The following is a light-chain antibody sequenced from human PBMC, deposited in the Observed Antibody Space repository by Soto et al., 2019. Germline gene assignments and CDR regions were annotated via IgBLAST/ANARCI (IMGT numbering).Light chain of an antibody. CDR3: MQTLQSPPLP. V-gene: IGKV2-28*01. CDR2: LGS. CDR1: QSLLHSNGYNY. Sequence: DIVMTQSPLSLPVTPGEPASISCRSSQSLLHSNGYNYLDWYLQKPEQSPQLLIYLGSNRASGVPDRFSGSGSGTDFTLKISRVEAEDVGVYYCMQTLQSPPLPFGGGTKVEIK. J-gene: IGKJ4*01.